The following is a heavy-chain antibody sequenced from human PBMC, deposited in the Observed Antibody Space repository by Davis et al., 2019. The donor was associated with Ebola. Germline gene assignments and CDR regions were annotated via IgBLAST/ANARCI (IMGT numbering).Heavy chain of an antibody. Sequence: GESLKISCAASGFTFSGSAMHWVRQASGKGLEWVGRIRSKANSYATAYAASVKGRFTISRDDSKNTAYLQMNSLKTEDTAVYYCTITTVTLDYWGQGTLVTVSS. J-gene: IGHJ4*02. CDR3: TITTVTLDY. D-gene: IGHD4-17*01. CDR1: GFTFSGSA. V-gene: IGHV3-73*01. CDR2: IRSKANSYAT.